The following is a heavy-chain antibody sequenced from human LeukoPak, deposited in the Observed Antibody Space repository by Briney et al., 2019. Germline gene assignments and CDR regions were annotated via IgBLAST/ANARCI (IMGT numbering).Heavy chain of an antibody. Sequence: PGGSLRLSCAASGFTFSIYWMSWVRQAPGKGLEWVANIKQDGSEKYYVDSVKGRFTISRDNAKNSLYLQMNSLRAEDTAVYYCARADLSDVVVVAATRSAFDIWGQGTMVTVSS. V-gene: IGHV3-7*01. J-gene: IGHJ3*02. D-gene: IGHD2-15*01. CDR2: IKQDGSEK. CDR1: GFTFSIYW. CDR3: ARADLSDVVVVAATRSAFDI.